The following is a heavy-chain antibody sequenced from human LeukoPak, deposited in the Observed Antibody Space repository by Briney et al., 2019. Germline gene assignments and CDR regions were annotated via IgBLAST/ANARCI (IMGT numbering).Heavy chain of an antibody. CDR2: INAGNGDT. CDR1: GYTFTKYV. Sequence: ASVKVSCKASGYTFTKYVVHWVRQAPGQRPEWMGWINAGNGDTKYSQNFQDRVTVTRDTSANTAYMELSSLTSEDTALYYCARDDCGDTCYPGGYWGQGTLVTVSS. CDR3: ARDDCGDTCYPGGY. D-gene: IGHD2-21*01. J-gene: IGHJ4*02. V-gene: IGHV1-3*01.